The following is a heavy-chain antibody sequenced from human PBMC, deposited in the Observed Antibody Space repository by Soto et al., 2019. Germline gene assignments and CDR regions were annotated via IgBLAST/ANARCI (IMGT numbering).Heavy chain of an antibody. J-gene: IGHJ6*02. V-gene: IGHV3-30-3*01. Sequence: QVQLVESGGGVVQPGRSLRLSCAASGFTFSSYAMHWVLQAPGKGLEWVADISYDGSNKYYADSVKGRFTISRDNFKNTLYLQMNSLRVEDTAVYYCARGTISYGMDVWGQGTTITVSS. D-gene: IGHD3-3*01. CDR1: GFTFSSYA. CDR3: ARGTISYGMDV. CDR2: ISYDGSNK.